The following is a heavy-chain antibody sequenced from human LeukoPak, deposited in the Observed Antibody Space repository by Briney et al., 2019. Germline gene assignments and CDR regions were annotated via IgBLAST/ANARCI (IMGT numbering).Heavy chain of an antibody. CDR3: ARDYGGLPFDY. CDR1: GYTLTRYY. CDR2: VNPSVGRT. V-gene: IGHV1-46*01. J-gene: IGHJ4*02. D-gene: IGHD4-23*01. Sequence: GASVKVSCKASGYTLTRYYVHWVRQAPRQGLEWMGVVNPSVGRTTYAQKFQGRVTMTRDTSTSTVYMELSSLRSEDTAVYYCARDYGGLPFDYWGQGTLVPVSS.